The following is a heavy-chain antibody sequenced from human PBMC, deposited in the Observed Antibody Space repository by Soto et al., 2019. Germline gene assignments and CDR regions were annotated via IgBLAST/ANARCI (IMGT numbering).Heavy chain of an antibody. CDR1: VYSISNAGYS. D-gene: IGHD3-22*01. V-gene: IGHV4-30-2*01. CDR3: AREVDYYDSLHYYFDY. CDR2: IFHTGSI. J-gene: IGHJ4*02. Sequence: TLSLTCAVSVYSISNAGYSWSRARQAPGKGLEWIGYIFHTGSIYYNPSLRSRVTISIDRSNNQFSLKLSSVTAADTAVYYCAREVDYYDSLHYYFDYWGQGTLVTVSS.